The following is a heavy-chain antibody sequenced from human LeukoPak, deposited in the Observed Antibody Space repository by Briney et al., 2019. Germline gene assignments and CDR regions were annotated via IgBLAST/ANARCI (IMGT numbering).Heavy chain of an antibody. J-gene: IGHJ4*02. Sequence: SETLSLTCTVSGGSISSYYWSWIRQPPGKGLEWIGYIYYSGSTNYNPSLKSRVTISVDTSKNQFSLKLSSVTAADTAVYYCARGPQWYDILTGYLDYWGQGTLVTVSS. CDR2: IYYSGST. CDR3: ARGPQWYDILTGYLDY. V-gene: IGHV4-59*01. CDR1: GGSISSYY. D-gene: IGHD3-9*01.